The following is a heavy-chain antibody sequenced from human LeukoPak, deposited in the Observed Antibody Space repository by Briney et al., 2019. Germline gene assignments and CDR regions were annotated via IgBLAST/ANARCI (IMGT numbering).Heavy chain of an antibody. CDR2: IYTGGST. J-gene: IGHJ5*02. D-gene: IGHD6-13*01. Sequence: SETLSLTCTVSGGSISSYYWSWIRQPAGKGLEWIGRIYTGGSTNYNPSLKSRVTMSVDTSKNQFSLKLSSVTAADTAVYYCAREYRSSWYPVGWFDPWGQRTLVTVSS. CDR1: GGSISSYY. V-gene: IGHV4-4*07. CDR3: AREYRSSWYPVGWFDP.